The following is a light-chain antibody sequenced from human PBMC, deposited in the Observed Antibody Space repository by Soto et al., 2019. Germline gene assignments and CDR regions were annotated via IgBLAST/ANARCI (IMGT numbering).Light chain of an antibody. CDR2: KAS. Sequence: DIQMTQSPSSLSASVGDRVTITCRASQSISSSLAWYQQKPGKAPNLLISKASSLESGVPSRFSGRGSGTEFTLTISSLQPDDFATYFCQQYYSYSWTFGQGTKVEIK. CDR1: QSISSS. J-gene: IGKJ1*01. V-gene: IGKV1-5*03. CDR3: QQYYSYSWT.